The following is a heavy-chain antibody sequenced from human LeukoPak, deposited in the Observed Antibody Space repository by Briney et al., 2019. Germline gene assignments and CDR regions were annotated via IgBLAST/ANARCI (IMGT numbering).Heavy chain of an antibody. CDR1: GYTFTGYY. CDR3: ARDRARWAVAGTLSWGY. Sequence: ALVKVSCKASGYTFTGYYMHWVRQAPGQGLEWMGWINPNSGGTNYAQKFQGRVTMTRDTSISTAYMELSRLRSDDTAVYYCARDRARWAVAGTLSWGYWGQGTLVTVSS. V-gene: IGHV1-2*02. D-gene: IGHD6-19*01. J-gene: IGHJ4*02. CDR2: INPNSGGT.